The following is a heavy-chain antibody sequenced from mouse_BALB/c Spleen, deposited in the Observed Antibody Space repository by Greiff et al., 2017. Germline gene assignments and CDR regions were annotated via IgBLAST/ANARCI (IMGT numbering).Heavy chain of an antibody. Sequence: VQLQQPGAELVKPGAPVKLSCKASGYTFTSYWMNWVKQRPGRGLEWIGRIDPSDSETHYNQKFKDKATLTVDKSSSTAYIQLSSLTSEDSAVYYCARGVTRYFDYWGQGTTLTVSS. J-gene: IGHJ2*01. D-gene: IGHD2-2*01. V-gene: IGHV1-69*02. CDR2: IDPSDSET. CDR3: ARGVTRYFDY. CDR1: GYTFTSYW.